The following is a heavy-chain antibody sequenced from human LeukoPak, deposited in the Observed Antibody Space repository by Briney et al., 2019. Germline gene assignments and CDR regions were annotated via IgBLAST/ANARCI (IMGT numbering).Heavy chain of an antibody. Sequence: TGGSLRLSCAASGFTFRSYVIHGVRQAPGKGLEWVAVISYDGRNKYYADSVKGRFTISRDNSKNTLYLQMHSLRAEDTAVYYCARGNYDFWSGYWDYWGQGTLVTVSS. J-gene: IGHJ4*02. CDR2: ISYDGRNK. V-gene: IGHV3-30*03. D-gene: IGHD3-3*01. CDR1: GFTFRSYV. CDR3: ARGNYDFWSGYWDY.